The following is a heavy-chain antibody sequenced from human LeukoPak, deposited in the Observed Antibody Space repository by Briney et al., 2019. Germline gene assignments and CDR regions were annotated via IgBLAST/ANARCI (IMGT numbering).Heavy chain of an antibody. V-gene: IGHV1-46*01. D-gene: IGHD3-10*01. J-gene: IGHJ4*02. CDR3: ARAGITMVRGTLIDY. CDR1: GGTFSSYA. CDR2: INPSGGST. Sequence: ASVKVSCKASGGTFSSYAISWVRQAPGQGLEWMGIINPSGGSTSYAQKFQGRVTMTRDMSTSTVYMELSSLRSEDTAVYYCARAGITMVRGTLIDYWGQGTLVTVSS.